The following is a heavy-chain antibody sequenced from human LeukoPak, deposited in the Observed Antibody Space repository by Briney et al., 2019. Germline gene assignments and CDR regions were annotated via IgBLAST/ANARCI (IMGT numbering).Heavy chain of an antibody. Sequence: PSETLSLTCAVYGGSFSGYYWSWIRQPPGKGLEWIGEINHSGSTNYNPSLKSRVTISVDTSKNQFSLKLSPVTAADTAVYYCARTGSVGAVAALVEYWGQGTLVTVSS. CDR3: ARTGSVGAVAALVEY. J-gene: IGHJ4*02. D-gene: IGHD6-19*01. CDR2: INHSGST. CDR1: GGSFSGYY. V-gene: IGHV4-34*01.